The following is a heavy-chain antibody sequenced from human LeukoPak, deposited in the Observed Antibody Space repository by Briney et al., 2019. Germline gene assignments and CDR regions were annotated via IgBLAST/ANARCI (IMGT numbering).Heavy chain of an antibody. CDR3: ARGAYYGDNFPLHY. D-gene: IGHD4-23*01. CDR1: GYTFTNYY. J-gene: IGHJ4*02. Sequence: ASVKVSCKGSGYTFTNYYLHWVRQAPGQGVEWMGWMNPNSGATEYQQNFQGRVTMTRDTSISTAYLEVFSLTSDHAAVYYCARGAYYGDNFPLHYWGQGSLVIVSS. V-gene: IGHV1-2*02. CDR2: MNPNSGAT.